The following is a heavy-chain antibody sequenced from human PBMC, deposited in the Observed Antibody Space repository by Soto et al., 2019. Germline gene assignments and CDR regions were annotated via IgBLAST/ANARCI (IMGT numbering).Heavy chain of an antibody. CDR3: ARGRGCSTGCHNFDY. D-gene: IGHD2-2*01. J-gene: IGHJ4*02. CDR2: IKQDGSEK. CDR1: GFTFSSYW. V-gene: IGHV3-7*01. Sequence: ESGGGLVQPGGSLRLSCAASGFTFSSYWMSWVRQAPGKGLEWVANIKQDGSEKYYVDSVKGRFTISRDNAKNSLYLQMNRLRAEDTAVYYCARGRGCSTGCHNFDYWGQGTLVTVSS.